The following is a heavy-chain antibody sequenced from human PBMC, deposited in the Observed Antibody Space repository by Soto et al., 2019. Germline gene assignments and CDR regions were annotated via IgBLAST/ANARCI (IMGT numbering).Heavy chain of an antibody. CDR3: ARLGVDFDFFSGYCYGNHHYGIYI. D-gene: IGHD3-3*01. V-gene: IGHV5-51*01. Sequence: GESLKISCKGSGYSFTSYWISWVRQMPGKGLEWMGIIYPGDSDTRYSPSFQGQVTISADKSINTVYLQWSSLKASDTAMYYCARLGVDFDFFSGYCYGNHHYGIYIWAQRTTVTVSS. J-gene: IGHJ6*02. CDR1: GYSFTSYW. CDR2: IYPGDSDT.